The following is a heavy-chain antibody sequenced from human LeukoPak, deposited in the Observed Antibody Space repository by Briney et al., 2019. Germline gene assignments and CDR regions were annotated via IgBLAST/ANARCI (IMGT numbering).Heavy chain of an antibody. V-gene: IGHV3-53*01. J-gene: IGHJ4*02. CDR1: GFTVSSNY. Sequence: GGSLRLSCAASGFTVSSNYMSWVRQPPGKGLEWVSAIYTGGNTYYADSVKGRFTISRDNSKNTLYLQMNSLRAEDTAVYYCARGPYDILTGYYSPHFDYWGQGTLVTVSS. CDR2: IYTGGNT. D-gene: IGHD3-9*01. CDR3: ARGPYDILTGYYSPHFDY.